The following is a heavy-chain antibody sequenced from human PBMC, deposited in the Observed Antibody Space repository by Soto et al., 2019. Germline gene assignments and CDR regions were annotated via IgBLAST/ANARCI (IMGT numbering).Heavy chain of an antibody. CDR3: ARDQVVAGRDFDY. CDR2: ISSSSSYI. CDR1: GFTFSSYS. D-gene: IGHD6-19*01. Sequence: EVQLVESGGGLVKPGGSLRLSCAASGFTFSSYSMNWVRQAPGKGLEWVSSISSSSSYIYYADSVKGRFTISRDNAKNSLYLQMNSLGAEDTAVYYCARDQVVAGRDFDYWGQGTLVTVSS. J-gene: IGHJ4*02. V-gene: IGHV3-21*01.